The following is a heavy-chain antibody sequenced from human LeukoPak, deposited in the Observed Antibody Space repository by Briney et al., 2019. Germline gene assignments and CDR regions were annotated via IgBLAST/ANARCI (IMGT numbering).Heavy chain of an antibody. CDR3: ARSSHSSGRYYFDY. CDR2: INHSGST. Sequence: SETLSLTCAVYGGSFSGYYWSWIRQPPGKGLEWLGEINHSGSTNYNPSLKSRVTISVDTSKNQFSLKLSSVTAADTAVYYCARSSHSSGRYYFDYWGQGTLVTVSS. D-gene: IGHD3-22*01. V-gene: IGHV4-34*01. CDR1: GGSFSGYY. J-gene: IGHJ4*02.